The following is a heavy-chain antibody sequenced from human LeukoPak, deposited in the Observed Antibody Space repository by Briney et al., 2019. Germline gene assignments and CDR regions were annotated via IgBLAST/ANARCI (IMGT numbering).Heavy chain of an antibody. CDR3: AKEESHRTYDFDY. Sequence: PGGSLRLSCAASGFTFSSYGMHWVRQAPGKGLEWVAFIRYDGSNKYYADSVKGRFTISRDNSKNTLYLQMNSLRAEDTAVYYCAKEESHRTYDFDYWGQGTLVTVSS. D-gene: IGHD1-7*01. CDR2: IRYDGSNK. V-gene: IGHV3-30*02. CDR1: GFTFSSYG. J-gene: IGHJ4*02.